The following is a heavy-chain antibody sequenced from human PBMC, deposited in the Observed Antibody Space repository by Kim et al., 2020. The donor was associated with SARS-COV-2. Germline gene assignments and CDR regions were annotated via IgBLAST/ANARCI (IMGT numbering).Heavy chain of an antibody. CDR2: IYYSGST. Sequence: SETLSLTCTVSGGSIISDGYYWSWIRQHPEKGLEWIGYIYYSGSTYYNPSLKSRLTISIDTSRHQFSLKLSSVTAADTAVYYCASYYDINNYYRYFQHWGQGTLVTVSS. J-gene: IGHJ1*01. CDR3: ASYYDINNYYRYFQH. D-gene: IGHD3-22*01. V-gene: IGHV4-31*03. CDR1: GGSIISDGYY.